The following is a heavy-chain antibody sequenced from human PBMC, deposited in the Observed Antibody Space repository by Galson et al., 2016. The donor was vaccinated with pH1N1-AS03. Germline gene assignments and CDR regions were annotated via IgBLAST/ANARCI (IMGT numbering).Heavy chain of an antibody. Sequence: SLRLSCAVPGFTFSNYWMLWVRQAPGKGLEWVSRIKPDASNKNYADSVKGRFTISRDNAKNSFYLQMNSLRAEDTAVYYCVGEYDGTGGYWGQGTLVTVSS. J-gene: IGHJ4*02. CDR1: GFTFSNYW. CDR3: VGEYDGTGGY. D-gene: IGHD3-10*01. CDR2: IKPDASNK. V-gene: IGHV3-74*01.